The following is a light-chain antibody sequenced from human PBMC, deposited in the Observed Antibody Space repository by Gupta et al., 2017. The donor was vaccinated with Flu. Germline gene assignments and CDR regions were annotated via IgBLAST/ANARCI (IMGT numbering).Light chain of an antibody. V-gene: IGKV4-1*01. J-gene: IGKJ3*01. CDR2: WAS. Sequence: DIMMTQSPDSLAVSLGERATINCKSSQSLLYNSNNKNYLAWYQQKQGQPPKLLFSWASTREFGVPDRFSGSGSGTDFTLTISSLQAEDVAIYYCQQYYGAPFTFGPGTKVDIK. CDR1: QSLLYNSNNKNY. CDR3: QQYYGAPFT.